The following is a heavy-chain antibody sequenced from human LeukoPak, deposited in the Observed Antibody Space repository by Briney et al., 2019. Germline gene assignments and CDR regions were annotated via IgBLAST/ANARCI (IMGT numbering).Heavy chain of an antibody. Sequence: SETLSLTCTVSGGSISSDYWSWIRQPPGKGLEWIGYINYSGNTNSNPSLKSRVTISVDTSKNQISLKLSPVTAADTAVYYCARHRPGERRFDPWGQGTLVTVSS. CDR3: ARHRPGERRFDP. CDR2: INYSGNT. V-gene: IGHV4-59*08. J-gene: IGHJ5*02. D-gene: IGHD3-16*01. CDR1: GGSISSDY.